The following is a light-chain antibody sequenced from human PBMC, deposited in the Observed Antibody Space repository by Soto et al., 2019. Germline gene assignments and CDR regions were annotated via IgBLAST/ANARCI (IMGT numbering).Light chain of an antibody. CDR2: GAS. Sequence: EIVMTQSPATLSVSPGERATLSCRASQSASINLAWYQQKPGQAPRLLIYGASTRAAGIPARFSGSGSGTEFTLTISSLQSEDFAVYFCQQYNNWPPWTFGQGTKVEIK. V-gene: IGKV3-15*01. CDR3: QQYNNWPPWT. J-gene: IGKJ1*01. CDR1: QSASIN.